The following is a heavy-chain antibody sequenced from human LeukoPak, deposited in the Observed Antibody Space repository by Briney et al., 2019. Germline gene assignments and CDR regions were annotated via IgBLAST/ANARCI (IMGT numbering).Heavy chain of an antibody. Sequence: GESLKISCKGSGYSFTSYWIGWVRQKPGKGLEWMGIIYPGDSDTRYSPSFQGQVTISADKSISTAYLQWSSLKASDTAMYYCARHGGYCSSTSCYSNWFDPWGQGTLVTVSS. CDR2: IYPGDSDT. J-gene: IGHJ5*02. CDR3: ARHGGYCSSTSCYSNWFDP. CDR1: GYSFTSYW. V-gene: IGHV5-51*01. D-gene: IGHD2-2*01.